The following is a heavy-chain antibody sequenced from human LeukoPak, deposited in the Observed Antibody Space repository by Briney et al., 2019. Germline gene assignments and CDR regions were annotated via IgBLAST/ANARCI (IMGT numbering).Heavy chain of an antibody. J-gene: IGHJ4*02. CDR1: GYTFTRFD. D-gene: IGHD2-15*01. CDR2: VNHKSGYT. CDR3: ARVDGSPDY. V-gene: IGHV1-8*03. Sequence: ASVKVSCKASGYTFTRFDINWVRQATGQGLEWMGWVNHKSGYTGYAQKFQGRVTITRDTSINTAYMELSSLRSEDTAVYYCARVDGSPDYWGQGTLVTVSS.